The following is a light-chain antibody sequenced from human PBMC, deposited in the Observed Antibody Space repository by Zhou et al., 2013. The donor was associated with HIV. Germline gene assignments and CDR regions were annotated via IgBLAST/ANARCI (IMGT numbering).Light chain of an antibody. V-gene: IGKV1-8*01. CDR1: QDIGNS. CDR3: QQYNSYPLT. Sequence: AIRISQSPSSLSASIGDRVTITCRASQDIGNSLAWYQQKPGKAPNLLMYGASTLQTGVPSRFSGSGSGTEFTLTISSLQPDDFATYYCQQYNSYPLTFGGGTKVEIK. CDR2: GAS. J-gene: IGKJ4*01.